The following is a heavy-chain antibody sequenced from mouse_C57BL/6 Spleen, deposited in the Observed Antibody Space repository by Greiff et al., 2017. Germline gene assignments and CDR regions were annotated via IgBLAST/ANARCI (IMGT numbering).Heavy chain of an antibody. CDR2: LDPSDSFT. D-gene: IGHD1-1*01. CDR1: GYTFTSYW. Sequence: QVQLQQPGAELVKPGASVKLSCKASGYTFTSYWMQWVKQRPGQGLEWIGELDPSDSFTNYNQTFKGKATLTVDTSSSPAYMQLSCRTAEDSAVYYCASSPPYDGSTYLYFDVWGTGTTVTVSS. CDR3: ASSPPYDGSTYLYFDV. J-gene: IGHJ1*03. V-gene: IGHV1-50*01.